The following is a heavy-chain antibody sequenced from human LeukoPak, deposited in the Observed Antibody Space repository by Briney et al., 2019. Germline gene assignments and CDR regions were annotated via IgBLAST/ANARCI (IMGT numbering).Heavy chain of an antibody. CDR3: AGSYCSSTSCYTYYYYYGMDV. V-gene: IGHV4-59*05. CDR1: GFTFSSYSMN. Sequence: GSLRLSCAASGFTFSSYSMNWVRQPPGKGLEWIGSIYYSGSTYYNPSLKSRVTISVDTSKNQFSLKLSSVTAADTAVYYCAGSYCSSTSCYTYYYYYGMDVWGQGTTVTVSS. D-gene: IGHD2-2*02. CDR2: IYYSGST. J-gene: IGHJ6*02.